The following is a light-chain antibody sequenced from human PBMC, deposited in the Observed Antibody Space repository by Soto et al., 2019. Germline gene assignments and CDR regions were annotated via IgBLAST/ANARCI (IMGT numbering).Light chain of an antibody. V-gene: IGLV2-14*01. CDR3: GSYTTSSTQ. J-gene: IGLJ2*01. CDR2: DVN. CDR1: SSDVGGYNY. Sequence: QSVLTQPASASGSPGQSITISCSETSSDVGGYNYVSWYQQHPGKAPKLIIYDVNNRPSGVSNRFSGSKSGNTASLTISGLQAEDEADYYCGSYTTSSTQFGGGTKVTVL.